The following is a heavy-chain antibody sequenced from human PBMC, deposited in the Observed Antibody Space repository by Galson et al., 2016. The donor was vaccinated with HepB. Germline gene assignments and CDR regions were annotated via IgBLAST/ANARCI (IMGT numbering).Heavy chain of an antibody. D-gene: IGHD1-26*01. CDR3: ARSGATSEIPLDGVPPPNHFDP. J-gene: IGHJ5*02. V-gene: IGHV4-39*01. Sequence: TCRVSGASISRGRFHWGWFRQPPGKGLEWIASISYPGSTYYNPSLESRVIISLDTSRNQFSLNLKYPSAADTAPYYCARSGATSEIPLDGVPPPNHFDPWGQGTLVTVSS. CDR2: ISYPGST. CDR1: GASISRGRFH.